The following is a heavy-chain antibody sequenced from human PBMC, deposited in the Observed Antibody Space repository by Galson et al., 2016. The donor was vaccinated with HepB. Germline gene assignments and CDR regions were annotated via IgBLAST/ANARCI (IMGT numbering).Heavy chain of an antibody. V-gene: IGHV3-23*01. Sequence: SLRLSCAASGFTFSSYVMSWVRQAPGKGLEWVSVISGSGGGTYYADSVKGRFTISRDNSKNTMYLQMNSLRAEDTAVYYCAKDYSNYFWYFDFWGRGTLVTVSS. D-gene: IGHD4-11*01. J-gene: IGHJ2*01. CDR3: AKDYSNYFWYFDF. CDR2: ISGSGGGT. CDR1: GFTFSSYV.